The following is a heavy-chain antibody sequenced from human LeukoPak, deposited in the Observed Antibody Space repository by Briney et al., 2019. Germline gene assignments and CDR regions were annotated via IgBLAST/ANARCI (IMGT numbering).Heavy chain of an antibody. CDR1: GFTFSSYW. CDR2: IKQDGSEK. D-gene: IGHD6-19*01. CDR3: ARADYSSGWYGDMDV. V-gene: IGHV3-7*01. Sequence: PGGSLRLSCAASGFTFSSYWMSWVRQAPGKGLEWVANIKQDGSEKYYVDSVKGRFTISRDNAKNSLYLQMNSLRAEDTAVYYCARADYSSGWYGDMDVWGKGTTVTVSS. J-gene: IGHJ6*03.